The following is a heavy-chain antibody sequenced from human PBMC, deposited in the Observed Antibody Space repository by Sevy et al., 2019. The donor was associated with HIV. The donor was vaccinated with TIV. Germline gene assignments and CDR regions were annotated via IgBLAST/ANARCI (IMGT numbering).Heavy chain of an antibody. Sequence: GGSLRLSCAASGFTFSSYAMHWVRQAPGKGLEWVAVISYDGSNKYYADSGKGRFTISRDNSKNTLYLQMNSLRAEDTAVYYCARQGREYSSGWYSNSREGGWFDPWGQGTLVTVSS. J-gene: IGHJ5*02. V-gene: IGHV3-30-3*01. CDR3: ARQGREYSSGWYSNSREGGWFDP. D-gene: IGHD6-19*01. CDR1: GFTFSSYA. CDR2: ISYDGSNK.